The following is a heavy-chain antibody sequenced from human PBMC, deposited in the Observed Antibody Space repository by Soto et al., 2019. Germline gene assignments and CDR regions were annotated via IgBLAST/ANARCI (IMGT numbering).Heavy chain of an antibody. CDR2: ISGSGGST. Sequence: EVQPLESGGGLVQPGGSLRLSCAASGFTFSSYAMSWVRQAPGKGLEWVSAISGSGGSTYYADSVKGRFTISRDNSKNTLYLQMNSLRAEDTAVYYCAKDVWYYDSSCYYYWGQGTLVTVSS. D-gene: IGHD3-22*01. CDR1: GFTFSSYA. J-gene: IGHJ4*02. CDR3: AKDVWYYDSSCYYY. V-gene: IGHV3-23*01.